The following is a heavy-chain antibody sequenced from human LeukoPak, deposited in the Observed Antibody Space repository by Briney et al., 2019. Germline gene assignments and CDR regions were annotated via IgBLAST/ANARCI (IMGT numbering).Heavy chain of an antibody. CDR2: IYHSGST. Sequence: SETLSLTCTVSGYSISSGYYWGWIRQPPGKGLEWIGSIYHSGSTYYNPSLKSRVTISVDTSKNQFSLKLSSVTAADTAVYYCARGRLATYYYDSSGYYRTMDVWGKGTTVTISS. CDR3: ARGRLATYYYDSSGYYRTMDV. D-gene: IGHD3-22*01. J-gene: IGHJ6*03. CDR1: GYSISSGYY. V-gene: IGHV4-38-2*02.